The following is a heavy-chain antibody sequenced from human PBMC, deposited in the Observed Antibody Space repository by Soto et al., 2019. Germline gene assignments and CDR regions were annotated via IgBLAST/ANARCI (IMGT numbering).Heavy chain of an antibody. CDR1: GYSISSDDS. D-gene: IGHD3-22*01. Sequence: ETLSLTCAVSGYSISSDDSWGWIRQPPGKGLEWLGSIFHSGSTYYHPSLKSRVTISLDTSQNHFSLKLSSVTAADTAVYYCARENYYAGSGYYYYFDSWGHGTLVTVSS. CDR3: ARENYYAGSGYYYYFDS. V-gene: IGHV4-38-2*02. J-gene: IGHJ4*01. CDR2: IFHSGST.